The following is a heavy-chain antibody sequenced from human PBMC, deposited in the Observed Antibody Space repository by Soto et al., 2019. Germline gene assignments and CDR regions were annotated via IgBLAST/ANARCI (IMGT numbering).Heavy chain of an antibody. V-gene: IGHV5-51*01. D-gene: IGHD6-13*01. Sequence: GESLKISCKGSGYSFTSYWIGWVRQMPGKGLEWTGIIYPGDSDTRYSPSFQGQVTISANKSINTAYMQWSSLKASDTAMYYCARQGDSNNWYVGHWGQGTLVTVSS. CDR2: IYPGDSDT. J-gene: IGHJ4*02. CDR1: GYSFTSYW. CDR3: ARQGDSNNWYVGH.